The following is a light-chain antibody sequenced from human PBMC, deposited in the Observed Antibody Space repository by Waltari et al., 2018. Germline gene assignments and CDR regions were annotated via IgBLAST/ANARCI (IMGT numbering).Light chain of an antibody. CDR1: SSNIGAGYD. CDR2: GDS. V-gene: IGLV1-40*01. J-gene: IGLJ2*01. CDR3: QSYDSSPYVV. Sequence: SVLTQPPSVSGAPGQRVTISCTGSSSNIGAGYDVHWYQQLPGTAPKLLIYGDSNRPSGVPDRFSGSKSGTSASLAITGLQAEDEADYYCQSYDSSPYVVFGGGTKLTVL.